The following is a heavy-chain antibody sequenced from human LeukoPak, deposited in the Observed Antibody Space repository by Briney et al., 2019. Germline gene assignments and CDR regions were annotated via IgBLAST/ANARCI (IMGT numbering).Heavy chain of an antibody. CDR3: ARTPYDSSGHYFDY. D-gene: IGHD3-22*01. CDR1: GGSFSGYY. J-gene: IGHJ4*02. V-gene: IGHV4-34*01. Sequence: SETLSLTCAVYGGSFSGYYWNWIRQPPGKGLEWIGEINHSGSTNYNPSLESRVTISVDTSKNQFSLKMRSVTAADTAVYYCARTPYDSSGHYFDYWGQGTLVTVSS. CDR2: INHSGST.